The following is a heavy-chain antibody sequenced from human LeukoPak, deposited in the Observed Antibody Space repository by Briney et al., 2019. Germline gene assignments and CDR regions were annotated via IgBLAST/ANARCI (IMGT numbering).Heavy chain of an antibody. D-gene: IGHD3-22*01. V-gene: IGHV4-4*07. J-gene: IGHJ6*02. CDR2: IYTGGST. Sequence: SETLSLTCTVSGGSITSYYWSWIRQPAGKGLEWIGRIYTGGSTNYNPSLKSRVTMSVDTSKNHFSLKLSSVTAADTAAYYCARGRTYYYDTGGYYPSIYYGMDVWGQGTTVIVSS. CDR1: GGSITSYY. CDR3: ARGRTYYYDTGGYYPSIYYGMDV.